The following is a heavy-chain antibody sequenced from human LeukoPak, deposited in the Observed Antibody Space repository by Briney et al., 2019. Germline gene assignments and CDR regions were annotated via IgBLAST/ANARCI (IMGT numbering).Heavy chain of an antibody. Sequence: GGSLRLSCAASGFTFSSYWMSWVRQAPGKGLEWVANIKQDGSEKYYVDSVKGRFTISRDNAKNSLYLQMNSLRAEDTALYYCAKDLGDYYDSSGLYFDYWGQGTLVTVSS. V-gene: IGHV3-7*03. CDR3: AKDLGDYYDSSGLYFDY. CDR2: IKQDGSEK. D-gene: IGHD3-22*01. J-gene: IGHJ4*02. CDR1: GFTFSSYW.